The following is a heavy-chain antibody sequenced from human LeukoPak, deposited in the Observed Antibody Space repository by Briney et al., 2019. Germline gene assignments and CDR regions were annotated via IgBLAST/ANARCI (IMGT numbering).Heavy chain of an antibody. CDR3: ARDGGYCSGGSCYSFFQY. J-gene: IGHJ1*01. CDR1: GGSFSGYY. CDR2: INHSGST. D-gene: IGHD2-15*01. Sequence: SETLSLTCAVYGGSFSGYYWSWIRQPPGKGLEWIGEINHSGSTNYNPSLKSRVTISVDTSKNQFSLKLSSVTAADTAVYYCARDGGYCSGGSCYSFFQYWGQGNLVTVSS. V-gene: IGHV4-34*01.